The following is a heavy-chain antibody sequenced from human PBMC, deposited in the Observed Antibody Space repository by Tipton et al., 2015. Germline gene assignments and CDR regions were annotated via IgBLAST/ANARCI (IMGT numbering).Heavy chain of an antibody. CDR1: GGSIRSYY. Sequence: TLSLTCTVSGGSIRSYYWSWIRQPPGKGLEWIGYIYYSGSTNYNPSLKSRVTISVDTSKNRFSLKLSSVTAADTAVYNCARFMGYSYGPDNWFDPWGQGTLVTVSS. J-gene: IGHJ5*02. D-gene: IGHD5-18*01. CDR2: IYYSGST. CDR3: ARFMGYSYGPDNWFDP. V-gene: IGHV4-59*07.